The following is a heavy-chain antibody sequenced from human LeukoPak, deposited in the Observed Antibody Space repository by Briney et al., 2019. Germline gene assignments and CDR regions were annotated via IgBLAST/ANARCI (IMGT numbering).Heavy chain of an antibody. CDR1: GFTFSSYA. Sequence: GGSLRLPCAASGFTFSSYAMHWVRQAPGKGLEWVAVISYDGSNKYYADSVKGRFTISRDNSKNTLYLQMNSLRAEDTAVYYCARFLGDTYDYWGQGTLVTVSS. CDR3: ARFLGDTYDY. D-gene: IGHD4-17*01. CDR2: ISYDGSNK. V-gene: IGHV3-30-3*01. J-gene: IGHJ4*02.